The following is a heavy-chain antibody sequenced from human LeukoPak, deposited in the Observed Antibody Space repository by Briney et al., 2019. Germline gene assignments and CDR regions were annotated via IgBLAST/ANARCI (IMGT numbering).Heavy chain of an antibody. V-gene: IGHV3-30*07. CDR2: GSNK. J-gene: IGHJ4*02. D-gene: IGHD4-23*01. Sequence: GSNKYYADSVKGRFTISRDNSKNTLYLQMNSLRAEDTAVYYCASSHDYGGNYFDYWGQGTLVTVSS. CDR3: ASSHDYGGNYFDY.